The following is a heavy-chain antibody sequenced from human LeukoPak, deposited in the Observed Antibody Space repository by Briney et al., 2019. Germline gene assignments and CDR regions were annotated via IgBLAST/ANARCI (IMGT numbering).Heavy chain of an antibody. D-gene: IGHD6-13*01. Sequence: GGSLRLSCAASGFTLSSYEMNWLRQAPGKGLEWVSYISSSGTTIYYADVKGRFTISRDNAKNSLYLHMNSLRAEDTAVYYCARALPSSRYYFDYWGQGTLVTVSS. V-gene: IGHV3-48*03. CDR1: GFTLSSYE. CDR3: ARALPSSRYYFDY. CDR2: ISSSGTTI. J-gene: IGHJ4*02.